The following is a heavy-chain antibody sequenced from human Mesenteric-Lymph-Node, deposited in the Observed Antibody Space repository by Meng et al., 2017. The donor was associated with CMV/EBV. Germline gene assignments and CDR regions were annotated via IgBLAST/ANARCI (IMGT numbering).Heavy chain of an antibody. CDR3: ARANYYDSSGPRHFDH. D-gene: IGHD3-22*01. CDR1: GFSFDDYG. J-gene: IGHJ4*02. CDR2: INWKGDIT. Sequence: GGSLRLSCEASGFSFDDYGMSWVRQVPEKGLEWVAGINWKGDITGYADSVKGRFIISRDNAKRSLYLQMNSLRAEDTAFYYCARANYYDSSGPRHFDHWGQGALVTVSS. V-gene: IGHV3-20*04.